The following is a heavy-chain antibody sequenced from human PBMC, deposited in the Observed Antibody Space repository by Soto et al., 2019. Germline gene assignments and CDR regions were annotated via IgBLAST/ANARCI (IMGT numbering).Heavy chain of an antibody. J-gene: IGHJ4*02. Sequence: LRLSCAASGFTFSSYAMSWVRQAPGKGLEWVSAISGSGGSTYYADSVKGRFTISRDNSKNTLHLQMNSLRAEDTAVYYCARDRLDVVVPAAILAYWGQGTLVTVSS. CDR2: ISGSGGST. CDR3: ARDRLDVVVPAAILAY. D-gene: IGHD2-2*02. CDR1: GFTFSSYA. V-gene: IGHV3-23*01.